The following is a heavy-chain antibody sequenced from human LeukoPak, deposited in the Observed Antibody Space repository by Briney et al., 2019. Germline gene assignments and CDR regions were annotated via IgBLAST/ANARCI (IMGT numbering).Heavy chain of an antibody. J-gene: IGHJ6*02. CDR1: GFTFRSYA. CDR3: GRDLTTLVHPGYYYGMDV. Sequence: PGRSLRLSCVASGFTFRSYAMHWVRQAPGKGLEWVTVISSEGTNKYYADSVKGRFTASSDNSKNTMYLQMNSLRDKDTAVYYCGRDLTTLVHPGYYYGMDVWGQGTTVTVSS. D-gene: IGHD2-15*01. CDR2: ISSEGTNK. V-gene: IGHV3-30-3*01.